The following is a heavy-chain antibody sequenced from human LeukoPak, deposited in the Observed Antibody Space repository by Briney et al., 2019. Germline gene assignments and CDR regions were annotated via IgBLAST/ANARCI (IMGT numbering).Heavy chain of an antibody. D-gene: IGHD3-3*01. CDR2: IYYSGST. CDR1: GGSISSSSYY. J-gene: IGHJ5*02. Sequence: SETLSLTCTVSGGSISSSSYYWGWIRQPPGKGLEWIGSIYYSGSTSYNPSLKSRVTISVDTSKNHFSLKLSSVTATDTAVYYYARQTRITIFGNNLFDPWGQGTLVTVSS. CDR3: ARQTRITIFGNNLFDP. V-gene: IGHV4-39*01.